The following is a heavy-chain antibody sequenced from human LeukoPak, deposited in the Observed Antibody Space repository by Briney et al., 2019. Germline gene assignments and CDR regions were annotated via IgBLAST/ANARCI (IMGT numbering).Heavy chain of an antibody. V-gene: IGHV3-23*01. J-gene: IGHJ4*02. CDR2: ISGSGGST. D-gene: IGHD6-13*01. CDR1: GLTFSSYA. CDR3: AKEETASGTALADY. Sequence: GGSLRLSCAASGLTFSSYAMSWVRQAPGKGLEGVSGISGSGGSTSYADSVRGRFTISRDNSKNTLYLQMNSLRVEDRAVYFCAKEETASGTALADYWGQGTLVTVSS.